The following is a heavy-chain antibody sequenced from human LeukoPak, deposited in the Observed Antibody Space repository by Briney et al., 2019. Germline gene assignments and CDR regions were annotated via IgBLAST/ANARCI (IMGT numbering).Heavy chain of an antibody. V-gene: IGHV1-18*01. J-gene: IGHJ4*02. CDR2: ISAYNGNT. CDR1: GYTFTSYG. D-gene: IGHD6-19*01. Sequence: ASVKVSCKVSGYTFTSYGISWVRQAPGQGLEWMGWISAYNGNTNYAQKLQGRVTMTTDTSTSTAYMELRSLRSDDTAVYYCARDGVGSSGWYTLDYWGQGTLVTVSS. CDR3: ARDGVGSSGWYTLDY.